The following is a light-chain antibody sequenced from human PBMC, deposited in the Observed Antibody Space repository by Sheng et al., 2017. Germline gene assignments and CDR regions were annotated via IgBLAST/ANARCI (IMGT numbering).Light chain of an antibody. Sequence: DIQMTQSPSTLSASVGDRVTITCRASQSISFWLAWYQQRPGKAPKLLIYKASTLESGVPSRFSGSGSGTEFTLTISSLQPDDFATYYCQHYNTYPLTFGGGTNVDIK. CDR1: QSISFW. CDR3: QHYNTYPLT. CDR2: KAS. J-gene: IGKJ4*01. V-gene: IGKV1-5*03.